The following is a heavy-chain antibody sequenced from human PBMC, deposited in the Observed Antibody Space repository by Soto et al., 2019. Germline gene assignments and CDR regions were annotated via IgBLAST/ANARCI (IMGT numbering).Heavy chain of an antibody. V-gene: IGHV1-69*06. J-gene: IGHJ3*02. CDR1: GGTFSSYA. Sequence: ASLKVSCKASGGTFSSYAISWVRQAPGQGLEWMGGIIPIFGTANYAQKFQGRVTITADKSTSTAYMELSSLRSEDTAVYYCARDFNYAAFDIWGQGTMVTVSS. CDR2: IIPIFGTA. CDR3: ARDFNYAAFDI. D-gene: IGHD2-2*01.